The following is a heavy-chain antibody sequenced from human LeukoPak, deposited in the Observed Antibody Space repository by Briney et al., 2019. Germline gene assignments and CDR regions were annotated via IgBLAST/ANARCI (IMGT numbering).Heavy chain of an antibody. CDR2: INHSGST. CDR3: ARDLEGSWTPFDY. V-gene: IGHV4-34*01. J-gene: IGHJ4*02. Sequence: SETLSLTCAVYGGSFSGYYWSWIRQPPGKGLEWIGEINHSGSTNYNPSLKSRVTISVDTSKNQFSLKLSSVTPEDTAVYYCARDLEGSWTPFDYWGQGTLVTVSS. CDR1: GGSFSGYY. D-gene: IGHD6-13*01.